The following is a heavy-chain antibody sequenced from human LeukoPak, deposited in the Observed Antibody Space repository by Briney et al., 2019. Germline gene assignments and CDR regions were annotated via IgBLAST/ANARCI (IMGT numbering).Heavy chain of an antibody. V-gene: IGHV3-30*02. Sequence: GGSLRLSCAASGFTFSSYGMHWVRQAPGKGLEWVAFIRYDGSNKYYADSVKSRFTISRDNSKNTLYLQMNSLRAEDTAVYYCAKDLGADYYYYYMDVWGKGTTVTVSS. CDR2: IRYDGSNK. CDR3: AKDLGADYYYYYMDV. J-gene: IGHJ6*03. CDR1: GFTFSSYG. D-gene: IGHD3-16*01.